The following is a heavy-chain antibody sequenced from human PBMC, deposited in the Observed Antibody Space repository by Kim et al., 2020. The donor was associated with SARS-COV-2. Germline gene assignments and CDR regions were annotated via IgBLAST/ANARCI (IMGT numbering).Heavy chain of an antibody. V-gene: IGHV1-58*01. D-gene: IGHD3-10*01. CDR2: IAFGSGKT. CDR1: GFTSTSSA. CDR3: AAAPRFGAYGMDV. Sequence: SVKVSCKASGFTSTSSAVQWVRQARGQRPEWIGWIAFGSGKTNYAQSLQGRVALTRDMSTTTAYMELSILRSEDTAVYYCAAAPRFGAYGMDVWGQGTT. J-gene: IGHJ6*02.